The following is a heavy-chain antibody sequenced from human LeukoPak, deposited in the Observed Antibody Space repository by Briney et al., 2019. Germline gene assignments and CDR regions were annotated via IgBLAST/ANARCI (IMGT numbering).Heavy chain of an antibody. CDR1: GGTFSSYA. J-gene: IGHJ4*02. V-gene: IGHV1-69*04. CDR3: AGEPMTTVQG. D-gene: IGHD4-17*01. Sequence: SVKVSCKASGGTFSSYAISWVRQAPGQGLEWMGRIIPIFGIANYAQKFQGRVTITADKSTSTAYMELSSLRSEDTAVYYCAGEPMTTVQGWGQGTLVTVSS. CDR2: IIPIFGIA.